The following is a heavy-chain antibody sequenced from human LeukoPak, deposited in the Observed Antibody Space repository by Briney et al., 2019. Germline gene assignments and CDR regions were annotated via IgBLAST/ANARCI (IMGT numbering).Heavy chain of an antibody. Sequence: PGGSLRLSCAASGFTFSSYSMNWVRQAPGKGLEWVSYISSSSSTIYYADSVKGRFTISRDNAKNSLYLQMNSLRAEDTAVYYCARDLMGGALYGMDVWGQGTTVTVSS. V-gene: IGHV3-48*04. D-gene: IGHD2-8*01. CDR1: GFTFSSYS. CDR2: ISSSSSTI. J-gene: IGHJ6*02. CDR3: ARDLMGGALYGMDV.